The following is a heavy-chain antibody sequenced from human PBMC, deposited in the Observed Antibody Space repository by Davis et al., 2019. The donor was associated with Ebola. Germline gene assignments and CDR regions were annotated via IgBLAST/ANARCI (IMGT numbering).Heavy chain of an antibody. D-gene: IGHD1-7*01. J-gene: IGHJ4*02. CDR1: GFTFSSYA. Sequence: GESLKISCAASGFTFSSYAMHWVRQAPGKGLEWVAVISYDGSNKYYADSVKGRFTISRDNSKNTLYLQMNSLRAEDTAVYYCAKLELQYYWGQGTLVTVSS. V-gene: IGHV3-30*04. CDR2: ISYDGSNK. CDR3: AKLELQYY.